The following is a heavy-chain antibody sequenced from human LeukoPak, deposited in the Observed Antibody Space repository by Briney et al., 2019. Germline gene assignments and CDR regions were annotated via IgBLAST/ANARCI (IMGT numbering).Heavy chain of an antibody. Sequence: ASVKVSCKASGYTFTGYYMHWVRQAPGQGLEWMGWINPNSGGTNYAQKLQGRVTMTTDTSTSTAYMELRSLRSDDTAVYYCARGRDYCYYMDVWGKGTTVTVSS. J-gene: IGHJ6*03. CDR1: GYTFTGYY. CDR2: INPNSGGT. V-gene: IGHV1-2*02. CDR3: ARGRDYCYYMDV.